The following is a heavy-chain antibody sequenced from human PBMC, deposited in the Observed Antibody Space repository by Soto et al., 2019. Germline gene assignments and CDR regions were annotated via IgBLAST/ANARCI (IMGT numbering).Heavy chain of an antibody. CDR2: ISDTGGST. J-gene: IGHJ4*02. CDR3: AKVGELAVGGFAY. V-gene: IGHV3-23*01. CDR1: GFTFSSYA. D-gene: IGHD2-15*01. Sequence: EVQLLESGGGLVQPGGSLRLSCAASGFTFSSYAMSWVRQAPGKGLEWVSRISDTGGSTYYADSVKGRFTISRDSSKNTLYLQMTSLRADDTAIYYCAKVGELAVGGFAYWGQGTLVTVSS.